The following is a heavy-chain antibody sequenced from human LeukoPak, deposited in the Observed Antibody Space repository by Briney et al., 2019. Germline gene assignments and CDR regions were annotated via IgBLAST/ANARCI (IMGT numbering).Heavy chain of an antibody. J-gene: IGHJ6*03. D-gene: IGHD1-1*01. CDR1: GGSISSYY. V-gene: IGHV4-59*08. Sequence: SETLSLTCTVSGGSISSYYWSWIRQPPGKGLEWIGYIYYSGSTNYNPSLKSRVTISVDTSKNQFSLKLSSVTAADTAVYYCARHLEVYYMDVWGKGTTVTVSS. CDR2: IYYSGST. CDR3: ARHLEVYYMDV.